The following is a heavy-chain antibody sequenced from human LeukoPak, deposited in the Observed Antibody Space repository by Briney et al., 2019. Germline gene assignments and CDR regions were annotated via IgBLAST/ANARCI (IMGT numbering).Heavy chain of an antibody. CDR2: ITPDKGKT. V-gene: IGHV1-18*01. CDR3: ARDWGTERVIADN. Sequence: ASVKVSCKSSGYTFSRYGISWLRQAPGQGLVWMGWITPDKGKTEYAQKFQDRFTMTTDTSTSTAYMELRNLRSDDSAVYYCARDWGTERVIADNWGQGTLVTVSS. J-gene: IGHJ4*02. D-gene: IGHD3-16*01. CDR1: GYTFSRYG.